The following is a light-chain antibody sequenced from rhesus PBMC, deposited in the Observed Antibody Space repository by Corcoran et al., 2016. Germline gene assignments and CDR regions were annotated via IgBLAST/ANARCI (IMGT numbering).Light chain of an antibody. J-gene: IGKJ2*01. CDR1: DNVNNY. CDR2: KAS. Sequence: DIQMTQSPSSLSASVGDRVTITCRASDNVNNYLNWYQQKPGKAPKILIYKASTLQSGVPSRFSGSGSGTDYTFTSSSLQPEDVATYYCQHGYGTPYSFGQGTKVEIQ. V-gene: IGKV1-74*01. CDR3: QHGYGTPYS.